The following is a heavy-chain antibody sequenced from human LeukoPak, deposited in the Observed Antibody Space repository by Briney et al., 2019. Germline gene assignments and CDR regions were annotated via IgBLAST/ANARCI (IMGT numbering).Heavy chain of an antibody. CDR3: ASRAMTTGYNWFDP. D-gene: IGHD4-11*01. V-gene: IGHV4-34*01. CDR1: GGSFSGYY. J-gene: IGHJ5*02. Sequence: PSETLSLTCAVYGGSFSGYYWSWIRQPPGKGLEWIGEINHSGSTNYNPSLKSRVTISVDTSKNQFSLKLSSVTAADTAVYYCASRAMTTGYNWFDPWGQGTLVTVSS. CDR2: INHSGST.